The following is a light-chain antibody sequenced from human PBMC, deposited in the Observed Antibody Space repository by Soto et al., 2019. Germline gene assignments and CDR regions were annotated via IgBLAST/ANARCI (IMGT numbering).Light chain of an antibody. J-gene: IGKJ1*01. CDR1: QSLLHSNGYNY. Sequence: DIVMTQSPLSLPVTPGEPASISCRSSQSLLHSNGYNYLDWYLQKPVQSPQLLIYLRSNRDSGGPDRFRGIGSGTDFTLTSSRVEAEDVGVYYCMQAPGWTFGQGTKVDIQ. CDR3: MQAPGWT. V-gene: IGKV2-28*01. CDR2: LRS.